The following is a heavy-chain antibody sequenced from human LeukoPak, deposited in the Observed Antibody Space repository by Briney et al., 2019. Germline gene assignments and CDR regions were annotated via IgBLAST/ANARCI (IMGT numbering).Heavy chain of an antibody. J-gene: IGHJ4*02. CDR3: ARDQVGAFDFDY. D-gene: IGHD1-26*01. Sequence: ASVKVSCKASGYTFTSYGISWVRQAPGQGLEWMGWISAYNGNTNYAQKLQGRVTMTTDTSTSTAYMELRSLRSVDTAVYYCARDQVGAFDFDYWGQGTLVTISS. CDR2: ISAYNGNT. V-gene: IGHV1-18*01. CDR1: GYTFTSYG.